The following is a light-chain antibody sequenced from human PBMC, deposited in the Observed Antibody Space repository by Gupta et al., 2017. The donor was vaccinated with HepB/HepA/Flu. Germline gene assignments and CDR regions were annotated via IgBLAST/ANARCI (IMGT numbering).Light chain of an antibody. CDR2: DAS. V-gene: IGKV1-33*01. Sequence: DIQMSQSPSSLSASVGDRVTITCQARQDISNYLNWDQQKPGKAPKLLIYDASNLETGVPSRFSGSRSGTDFTFTISSLQPEDSATYYCQQYDNRPLTFGGG. J-gene: IGKJ4*01. CDR1: QDISNY. CDR3: QQYDNRPLT.